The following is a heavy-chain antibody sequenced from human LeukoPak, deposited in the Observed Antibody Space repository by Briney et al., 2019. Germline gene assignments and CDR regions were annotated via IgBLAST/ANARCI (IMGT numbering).Heavy chain of an antibody. Sequence: ASVKVFCKASGYTFTSYGLSWVRQAPGQGLEWMGWISPYNGNTNYVQKLQGRVTMTTDTSTTTAYLELRSLRSDDTAVYYCARDRSLRWCPDYWGQGTLVTVSS. CDR3: ARDRSLRWCPDY. CDR2: ISPYNGNT. D-gene: IGHD4-23*01. CDR1: GYTFTSYG. J-gene: IGHJ4*02. V-gene: IGHV1-18*01.